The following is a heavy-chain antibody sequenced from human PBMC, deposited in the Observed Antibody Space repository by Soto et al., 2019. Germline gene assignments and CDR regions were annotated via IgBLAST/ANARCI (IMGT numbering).Heavy chain of an antibody. CDR3: ARGRRSTAARPSWFDP. CDR2: INHSGST. V-gene: IGHV4-34*01. D-gene: IGHD6-6*01. J-gene: IGHJ5*02. Sequence: QVQLQQWGAGLLKPSETLSLTCAVYGGSFSGYYWSWIRQPPGKGLEWIGEINHSGSTDYNPSLKSRVTISVDTSKNQFSLKLSSVTAADTAVYYCARGRRSTAARPSWFDPWGQGTLVTVSS. CDR1: GGSFSGYY.